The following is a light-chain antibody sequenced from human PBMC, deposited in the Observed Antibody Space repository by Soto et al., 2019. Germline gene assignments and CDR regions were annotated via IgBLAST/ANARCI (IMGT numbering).Light chain of an antibody. CDR1: QSVSSGF. CDR2: GAS. V-gene: IGKV3-20*01. Sequence: EIVLTQSPGTLSLSQGERATLSCRASQSVSSGFLAWYQQKPGQAPRLLIYGASSRATGIPDRFSGSGSGTDFTLTISRLEPEVFAVYYCQQYDSSPWTFGQGTKVEIK. J-gene: IGKJ1*01. CDR3: QQYDSSPWT.